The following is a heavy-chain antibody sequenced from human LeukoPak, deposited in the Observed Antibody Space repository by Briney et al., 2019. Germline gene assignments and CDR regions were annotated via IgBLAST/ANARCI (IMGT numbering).Heavy chain of an antibody. CDR3: ARGYCSSTSCSWNDAFDL. CDR1: GFTFSDYA. J-gene: IGHJ3*01. D-gene: IGHD2-2*01. CDR2: ISTNGGRT. V-gene: IGHV3-64*01. Sequence: GGSLRLSCAASGFTFSDYAIHWVRQAPGKGLEYVSAISTNGGRTYYANSVKGRFTISRDNSKNTLYLQMGSLRAEDMAVYYCARGYCSSTSCSWNDAFDLWGQGTMVTVSS.